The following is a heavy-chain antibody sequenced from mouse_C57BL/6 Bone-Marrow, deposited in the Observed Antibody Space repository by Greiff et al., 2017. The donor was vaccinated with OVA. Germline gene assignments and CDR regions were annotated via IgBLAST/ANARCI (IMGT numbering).Heavy chain of an antibody. CDR3: FITTVDY. J-gene: IGHJ2*01. Sequence: VQLQQPGAELVMPGASVKLSCTASGYTFTSYWMHWVKPRPGQGLEWIGEIDPSDSYTNYNQKFKGKSTLTVAKSSSTAYMQLSSLTSDDSAVYYCFITTVDYWGQGTTLTVSS. CDR2: IDPSDSYT. D-gene: IGHD1-1*01. CDR1: GYTFTSYW. V-gene: IGHV1-69*01.